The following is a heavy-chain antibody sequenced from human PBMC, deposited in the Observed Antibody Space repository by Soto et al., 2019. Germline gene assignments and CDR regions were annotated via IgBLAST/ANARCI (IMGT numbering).Heavy chain of an antibody. J-gene: IGHJ5*02. Sequence: SETLSLTCAVYGGSFSGYYWSWIRQPPGKGLEWIGEINHSGSTNYNPSLKSRVTISVDTSKNQFSLKLSSVTAADTAVYYCARGYIVVVPAGRYNWFDPWGQGTLVTVSS. V-gene: IGHV4-34*01. CDR2: INHSGST. CDR3: ARGYIVVVPAGRYNWFDP. D-gene: IGHD2-2*01. CDR1: GGSFSGYY.